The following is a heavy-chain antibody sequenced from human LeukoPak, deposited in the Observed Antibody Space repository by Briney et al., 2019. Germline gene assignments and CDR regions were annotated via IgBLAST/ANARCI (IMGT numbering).Heavy chain of an antibody. Sequence: SVKVSCKASGGTFSSYAISWVRQAPGQGLEWVGRIIPIFGIANYAQKFQGRVTITADKSTSTAYMELSSLRSEDTAVYYCARDRRGYSYGSDYWGQGTLVTVSS. CDR3: ARDRRGYSYGSDY. CDR1: GGTFSSYA. CDR2: IIPIFGIA. J-gene: IGHJ4*02. D-gene: IGHD5-18*01. V-gene: IGHV1-69*04.